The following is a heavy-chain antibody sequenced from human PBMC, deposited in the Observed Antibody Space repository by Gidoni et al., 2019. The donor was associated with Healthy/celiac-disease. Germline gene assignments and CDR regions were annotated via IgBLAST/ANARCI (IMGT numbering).Heavy chain of an antibody. CDR1: GFPVSRNY. D-gene: IGHD3-22*01. J-gene: IGHJ6*02. CDR3: ARDPPLYDSSGYYPRQTYGMDV. V-gene: IGHV3-66*02. CDR2: IYSGGST. Sequence: EVQLVESGGGLVQPGGSLSLSGAPSGFPVSRNYIRWVRQAPGKGLEWVSVIYSGGSTYYADSVKGRFTISRDNSKNTLYLQMNSLRAEDTAVYYCARDPPLYDSSGYYPRQTYGMDVWGQGTTVTVSS.